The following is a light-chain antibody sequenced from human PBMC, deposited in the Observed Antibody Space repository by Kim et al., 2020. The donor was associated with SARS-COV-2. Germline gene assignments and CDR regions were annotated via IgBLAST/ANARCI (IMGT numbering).Light chain of an antibody. CDR3: QQYHSPPLT. Sequence: DIQMTQSPSSLSASVGDRVTITCQASQDIRKSLNWFQQKPGKAPKLLIYDASDLETGAPSRFSGSASGTDFTFTINTLQPDDFATYFCQQYHSPPLTFGGGTKVDIK. CDR2: DAS. CDR1: QDIRKS. V-gene: IGKV1-33*01. J-gene: IGKJ4*01.